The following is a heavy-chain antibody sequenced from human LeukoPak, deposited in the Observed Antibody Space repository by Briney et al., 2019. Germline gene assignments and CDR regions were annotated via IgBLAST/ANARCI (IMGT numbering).Heavy chain of an antibody. D-gene: IGHD4-17*01. Sequence: SGGSLRLSCAASGFTFSSYAMSWVRQAPGKGLEWVSAISGSGGSTYYADSVKGRFTISRDNSKNTLYLQMNSLRAEDTAVYYCAKEETMCTVTTYCDYWGQGTLVTGSS. CDR3: AKEETMCTVTTYCDY. CDR2: ISGSGGST. CDR1: GFTFSSYA. J-gene: IGHJ4*02. V-gene: IGHV3-23*01.